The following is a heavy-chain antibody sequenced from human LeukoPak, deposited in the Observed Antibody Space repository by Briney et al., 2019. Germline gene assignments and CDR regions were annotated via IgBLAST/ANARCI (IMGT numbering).Heavy chain of an antibody. J-gene: IGHJ4*02. V-gene: IGHV4-31*03. CDR3: ARASLTGYLYYFDY. CDR2: IYYSGST. D-gene: IGHD3-9*01. CDR1: GVSISSGCYY. Sequence: SETLSLTCTVSGVSISSGCYYWSWIRQHPGKGLEWIGYIYYSGSTYYTPSLKSRVTISVDTSKNQFSLKLSSVTAADTAVYYCARASLTGYLYYFDYWGQGTLVTVSS.